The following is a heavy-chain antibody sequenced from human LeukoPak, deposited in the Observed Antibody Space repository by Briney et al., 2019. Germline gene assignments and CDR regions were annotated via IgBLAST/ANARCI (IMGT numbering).Heavy chain of an antibody. CDR2: INHSGST. D-gene: IGHD6-19*01. Sequence: PSETLSLTCAVYGGSFSGYYWSWLRQPPGKGLEWIGEINHSGSTNYNPSLKSRVTISVDTSKDQFSLKLSSVTAADTAVYYCASMDSSGWYFDYWGQGTLVTVSS. CDR1: GGSFSGYY. V-gene: IGHV4-34*01. CDR3: ASMDSSGWYFDY. J-gene: IGHJ4*02.